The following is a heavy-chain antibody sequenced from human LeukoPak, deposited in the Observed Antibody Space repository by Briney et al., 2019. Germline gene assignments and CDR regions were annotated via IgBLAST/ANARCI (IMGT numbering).Heavy chain of an antibody. V-gene: IGHV1-46*01. CDR1: GYTFTSYY. Sequence: ASVKVSCTASGYTFTSYYMHWVRQAPGQGLEWMGIINPSGGSTSYAQKFQGRVTMTRDTSTSTVYMELSSLRSEDTAVYYCARLVPKNGVDYWGQGTLVTVSS. J-gene: IGHJ4*02. D-gene: IGHD1-26*01. CDR2: INPSGGST. CDR3: ARLVPKNGVDY.